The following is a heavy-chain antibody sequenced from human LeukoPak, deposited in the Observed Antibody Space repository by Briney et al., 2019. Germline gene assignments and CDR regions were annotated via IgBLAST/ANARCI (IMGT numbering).Heavy chain of an antibody. D-gene: IGHD1-1*01. CDR1: GSSFTSYW. V-gene: IGHV5-51*01. Sequence: GESLQISCQGSGSSFTSYWIGWVRQMPGKGLEWMGIIYPSDSDTRYSPSFQGQVTISADKSISTAYLQWSSLKASDTAMYYCARLTTGHLDYWGQGTLVTVSS. CDR3: ARLTTGHLDY. CDR2: IYPSDSDT. J-gene: IGHJ4*02.